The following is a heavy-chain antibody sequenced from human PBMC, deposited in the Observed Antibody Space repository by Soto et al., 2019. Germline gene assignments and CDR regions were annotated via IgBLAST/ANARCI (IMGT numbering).Heavy chain of an antibody. CDR1: GFTFSTSW. J-gene: IGHJ4*02. D-gene: IGHD6-19*01. CDR2: FNSDASTT. V-gene: IGHV3-74*01. CDR3: ARGPSGWFGYDY. Sequence: GGSLRLSCAASGFTFSTSWMHWVRQAAGKGLVWVSRFNSDASTTNYADSVKGRFTISRDNAKNTLYLQMDSLTAEDTAVYYCARGPSGWFGYDYWGQGTLVTVSS.